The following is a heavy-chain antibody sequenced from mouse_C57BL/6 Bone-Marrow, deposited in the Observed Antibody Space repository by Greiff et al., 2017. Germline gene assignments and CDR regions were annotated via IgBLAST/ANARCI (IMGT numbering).Heavy chain of an antibody. D-gene: IGHD2-12*01. J-gene: IGHJ4*01. V-gene: IGHV10-1*01. CDR1: GFSFNTYA. Sequence: EVMLVESGGGLVQPKGSLKLSCAASGFSFNTYAMNWVRQAPGKGLEWVARIRSKSNNYATYYADSVKDRFTISRDDSESMLYLQMNNLKTEDTAMYYCVRQRPLSMDYWGQGTSVTVSS. CDR2: IRSKSNNYAT. CDR3: VRQRPLSMDY.